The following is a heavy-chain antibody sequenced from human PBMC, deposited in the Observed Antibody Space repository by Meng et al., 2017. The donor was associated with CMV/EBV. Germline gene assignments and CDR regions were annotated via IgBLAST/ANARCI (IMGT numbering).Heavy chain of an antibody. Sequence: GGSLRPSCAAPGFTSSSYAMHWVRQAPGKGLEWVAVISYDGSNKYYADSVKGRFTISRDNSKNTLYLQMNSLRAEDTAVYYCARGTYYDFWSGYCPSCYYYGMDVWGQGTTVTVSS. CDR3: ARGTYYDFWSGYCPSCYYYGMDV. D-gene: IGHD3-3*01. V-gene: IGHV3-30-3*01. J-gene: IGHJ6*02. CDR2: ISYDGSNK. CDR1: GFTSSSYA.